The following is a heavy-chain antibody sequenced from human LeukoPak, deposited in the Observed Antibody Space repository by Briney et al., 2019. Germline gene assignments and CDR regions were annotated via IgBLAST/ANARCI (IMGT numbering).Heavy chain of an antibody. CDR2: IIPILGIA. V-gene: IGHV1-69*02. J-gene: IGHJ3*02. Sequence: WAPVKVSCKASGGTFSSYTISWVRQAPGQGLEWMGRIIPILGIANYAQKFQGRVTITADKSTSTAYMELSSLRSEDTAVYYCARAPDSSGAFDIWGQGTMVTVSS. CDR1: GGTFSSYT. CDR3: ARAPDSSGAFDI. D-gene: IGHD3-22*01.